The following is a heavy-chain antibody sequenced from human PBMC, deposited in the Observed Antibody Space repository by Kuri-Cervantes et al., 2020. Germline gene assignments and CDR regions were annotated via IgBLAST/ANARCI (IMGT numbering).Heavy chain of an antibody. CDR1: GYTFTGYY. CDR3: ARSPAARAYYMDV. J-gene: IGHJ6*03. Sequence: ASVKVSCKASGYTFTGYYMHWVRQAPGQGLEWMGWINPNSGGTNYAQKFQGWVTMTRDTSISTAYMELSRLRSDDTAVYYCARSPAARAYYMDVWGKGTMVTVSS. V-gene: IGHV1-2*04. CDR2: INPNSGGT. D-gene: IGHD6-6*01.